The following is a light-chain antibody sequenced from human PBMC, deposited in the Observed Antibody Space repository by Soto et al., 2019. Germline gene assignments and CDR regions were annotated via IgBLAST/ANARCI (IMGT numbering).Light chain of an antibody. V-gene: IGKV1-39*01. CDR1: QRISSY. CDR2: AAS. Sequence: DIQMTQSPSSLSASVGDRVTITCRASQRISSYLNWYQQKPGKAPKLLIYAASSLQSGVPSRFSSRGSGTDFTLTISSLQPEDFATYYCQQSYSAPRTFGQGTKVEIK. CDR3: QQSYSAPRT. J-gene: IGKJ1*01.